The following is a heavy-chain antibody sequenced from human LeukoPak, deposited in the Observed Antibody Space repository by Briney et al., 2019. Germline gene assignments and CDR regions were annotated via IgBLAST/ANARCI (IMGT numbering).Heavy chain of an antibody. CDR1: GFTFSSYS. J-gene: IGHJ4*02. D-gene: IGHD1-26*01. CDR3: ARGKSRGSHIDY. CDR2: IYHSEST. V-gene: IGHV4-38-2*01. Sequence: GSLRLSCAASGFTFSSYSMNWIRQPPGKGLEWIGSIYHSESTYYNPSLKSRVTISIDTSKNQFSLKLSSVTAADTAIYFCARGKSRGSHIDYWGQGTLVTVSS.